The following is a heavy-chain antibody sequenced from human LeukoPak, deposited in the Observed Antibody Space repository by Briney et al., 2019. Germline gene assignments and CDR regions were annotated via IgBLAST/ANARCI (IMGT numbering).Heavy chain of an antibody. V-gene: IGHV3-23*01. D-gene: IGHD4-17*01. CDR2: VSASGSNT. CDR1: GFTFSSFA. J-gene: IGHJ4*02. Sequence: GGSLRLSCAASGFTFSSFAMSWVRQAPGRGLEWVSTVSASGSNTYSADSVKGRFTISRDNSKNTLYLQMTSLRAEDTAIFYCAKDFFNYGDNGPGHYWGQGTLVTVSS. CDR3: AKDFFNYGDNGPGHY.